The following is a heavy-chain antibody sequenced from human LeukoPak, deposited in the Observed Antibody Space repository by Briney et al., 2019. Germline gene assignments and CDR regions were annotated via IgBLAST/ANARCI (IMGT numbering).Heavy chain of an antibody. D-gene: IGHD3-22*01. CDR1: GGSVSSGSYY. CDR3: AGLVGRYSSGLYYYYFDY. CDR2: IYHSGST. J-gene: IGHJ4*02. Sequence: SETLSLTCTVSGGSVSSGSYYWRWIRQPPGKGLEWIGNIYHSGSTKYSPSLKSRVTISVDTSKNQFSLKLSSVTAADTAVYYCAGLVGRYSSGLYYYYFDYWGQGTLVTVSS. V-gene: IGHV4-61*01.